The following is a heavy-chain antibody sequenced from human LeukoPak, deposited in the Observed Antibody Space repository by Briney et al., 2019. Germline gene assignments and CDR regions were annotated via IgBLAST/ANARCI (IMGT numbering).Heavy chain of an antibody. CDR3: ARVGVRVVDYYYYGMDV. Sequence: XXTLXLTCTVSGGSFSSYYWSWIRQPRGKGLEWIGYIYYSGSTNYNPSLRSRVTISVDTSKNQFSLKLSSVTAADTAVYYCARVGVRVVDYYYYGMDVWGKGTPVTVSS. CDR1: GGSFSSYY. CDR2: IYYSGST. D-gene: IGHD3-10*01. V-gene: IGHV4-59*01. J-gene: IGHJ6*04.